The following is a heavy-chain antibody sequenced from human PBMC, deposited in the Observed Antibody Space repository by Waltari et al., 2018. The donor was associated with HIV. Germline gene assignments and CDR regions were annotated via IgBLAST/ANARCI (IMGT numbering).Heavy chain of an antibody. CDR2: SNPSGGRT. CDR1: GPTLISFQ. Sequence: QVELVQSGAEVKKPGASVKISCRASGPTLISFQMHWGRQAPGQGLQWMGMSNPSGGRTRYGRSIQGRVNRNSDTYTGTVYMELTSLKSDDTADYFCAGSLSGVTYMPPIDPWGQGTLVTVAS. D-gene: IGHD2-2*01. J-gene: IGHJ5*02. CDR3: AGSLSGVTYMPPIDP. V-gene: IGHV1-46*01.